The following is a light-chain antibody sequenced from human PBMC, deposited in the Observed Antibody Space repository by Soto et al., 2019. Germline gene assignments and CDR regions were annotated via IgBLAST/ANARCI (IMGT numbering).Light chain of an antibody. J-gene: IGKJ1*01. CDR1: QTISSW. CDR3: QHYNSYSEA. Sequence: IQMTQSPSTLSGSVGEIVTITCRASQTISSWLAWYQQKPGKAPKLLIYKASTLKSGVPSRFSGSGSGTEFTLTISSLQPDDFATYYCQHYNSYSEAFGQGTKVDIK. V-gene: IGKV1-5*03. CDR2: KAS.